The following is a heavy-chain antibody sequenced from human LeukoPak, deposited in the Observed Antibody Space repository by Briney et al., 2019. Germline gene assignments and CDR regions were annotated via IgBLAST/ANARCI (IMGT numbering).Heavy chain of an antibody. V-gene: IGHV3-64*01. CDR1: GFTFSYYA. J-gene: IGHJ5*02. D-gene: IGHD6-13*01. Sequence: GGSLRLSCAASGFTFSYYAMHWVRQAPGKGLEYVSAISSNGDSTYCGNSVKDRFTISRDNSKNTLYLQMGSLRPEDMAVYYCARDNSGRFDPWGQGTLVTVSS. CDR3: ARDNSGRFDP. CDR2: ISSNGDST.